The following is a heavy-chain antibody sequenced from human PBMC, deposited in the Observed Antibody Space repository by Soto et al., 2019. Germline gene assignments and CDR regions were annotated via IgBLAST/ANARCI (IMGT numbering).Heavy chain of an antibody. CDR3: ARDYSYQRAMDV. CDR2: ISYDGSHK. CDR1: GFTFSNFA. J-gene: IGHJ6*02. D-gene: IGHD2-15*01. Sequence: PGGSLRLSCAASGFTFSNFAMYWVRQAPGKGLEWVTVISYDGSHKYYADSVEGRFAISRDNSKNTLYLQMNNLRAEDSAVYFCARDYSYQRAMDVWGQGTTVTV. V-gene: IGHV3-30*09.